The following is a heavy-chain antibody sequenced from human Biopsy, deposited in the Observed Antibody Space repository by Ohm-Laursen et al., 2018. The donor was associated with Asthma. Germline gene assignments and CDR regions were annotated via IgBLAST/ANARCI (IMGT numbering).Heavy chain of an antibody. J-gene: IGHJ6*02. CDR1: GFTFTTYG. CDR2: IWFDGSKK. V-gene: IGHV3-33*01. D-gene: IGHD1-26*01. Sequence: SLRLSCAASGFTFTTYGMHWVRQAPGRGLEWVGVIWFDGSKKYYADSVKGRFTISRDNSKKMLYLQMNSLRAEDTAVYYCATNSGAYKNSLGDGLDVWGQGTTVIVSS. CDR3: ATNSGAYKNSLGDGLDV.